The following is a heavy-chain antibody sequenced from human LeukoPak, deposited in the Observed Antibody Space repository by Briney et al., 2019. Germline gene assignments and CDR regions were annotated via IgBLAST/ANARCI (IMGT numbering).Heavy chain of an antibody. V-gene: IGHV3-11*01. J-gene: IGHJ4*02. CDR3: ARDIWLGPSVEY. CDR1: GFTFSDYY. Sequence: GGSLRLSCAAYGFTFSDYYMSWIRQAPGKGLEWISYISSSGSSIFYADSVKGRFTISRDNAKKSVFLQMNSLRAEDTAVYYCARDIWLGPSVEYWGQGTLVIVSS. D-gene: IGHD6-19*01. CDR2: ISSSGSSI.